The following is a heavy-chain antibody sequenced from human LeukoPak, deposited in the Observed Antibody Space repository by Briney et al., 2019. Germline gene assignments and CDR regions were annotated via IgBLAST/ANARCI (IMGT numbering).Heavy chain of an antibody. J-gene: IGHJ5*02. CDR3: ARDVLRYFDWLPHGGGYNWFDP. D-gene: IGHD3-9*01. CDR2: IIPIFGTA. CDR1: GGTFSSYA. Sequence: GSSVKVSCKASGGTFSSYAISWVRQAPGQGLEWMGGIIPIFGTANYAQKFQGRVTITADESTSTAYMELSSLRSEDTAVYYCARDVLRYFDWLPHGGGYNWFDPWGQGTLVTVSS. V-gene: IGHV1-69*01.